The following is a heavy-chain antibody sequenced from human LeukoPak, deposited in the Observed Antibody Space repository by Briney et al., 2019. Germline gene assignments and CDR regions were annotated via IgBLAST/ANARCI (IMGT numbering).Heavy chain of an antibody. CDR2: ISGSGGST. D-gene: IGHD6-13*01. CDR3: AKYGSTYSSSWYDY. V-gene: IGHV3-23*01. J-gene: IGHJ4*02. Sequence: PRGSLRLSCAASGFTFSSYAMSWVRQAPGKGLEWVSAISGSGGSTYYADSVKGRFTISRDNSKNTLYLQMNSLRAEDTAVYYCAKYGSTYSSSWYDYWGQGTLVTVSS. CDR1: GFTFSSYA.